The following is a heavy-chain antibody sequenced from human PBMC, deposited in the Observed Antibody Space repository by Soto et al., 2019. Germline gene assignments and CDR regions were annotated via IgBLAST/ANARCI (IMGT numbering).Heavy chain of an antibody. CDR2: INPDNGGT. D-gene: IGHD2-8*01. CDR3: ARTKDFDW. V-gene: IGHV1-2*02. CDR1: GYTFSGYY. Sequence: ASVKFSCKASGYTFSGYYIHWVRQAPGQGLEWMGWINPDNGGTKYAQKFQGRVTMTRDRSISTVYMELSRLRSDDTAVYFCARTKDFDWWGQGALVTVSS. J-gene: IGHJ4*02.